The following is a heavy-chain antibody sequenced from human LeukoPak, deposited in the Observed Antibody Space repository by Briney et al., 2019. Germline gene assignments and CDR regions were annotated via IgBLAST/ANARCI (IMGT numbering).Heavy chain of an antibody. D-gene: IGHD6-6*01. CDR2: INPNSGGT. V-gene: IGHV1-2*02. J-gene: IGHJ6*02. Sequence: GASVKVPCKASGYTFTGYYMHWVRQAPGQGLEWMGWINPNSGGTNYAQKFQGRVTMTRDTSISTAYMELSRLRSDDTAVYYCARVQTGARRVAVYYYYGMDVWGQGTTVTVSS. CDR3: ARVQTGARRVAVYYYYGMDV. CDR1: GYTFTGYY.